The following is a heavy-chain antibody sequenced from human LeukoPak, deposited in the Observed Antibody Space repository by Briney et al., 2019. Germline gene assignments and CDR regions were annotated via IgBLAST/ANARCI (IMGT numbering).Heavy chain of an antibody. CDR1: GFTFSSYG. D-gene: IGHD3-10*01. Sequence: GGSLRLPCAASGFTFSSYGMHWVRQAPGKGLEWVAFIRYDGSNKYYADSVKGRFTISRDNSKNTLYLQMNSLRAEDTAVYYCAKDRSITMVRGPPRGAFDIWGQGTMVTVSS. CDR3: AKDRSITMVRGPPRGAFDI. J-gene: IGHJ3*02. CDR2: IRYDGSNK. V-gene: IGHV3-30*02.